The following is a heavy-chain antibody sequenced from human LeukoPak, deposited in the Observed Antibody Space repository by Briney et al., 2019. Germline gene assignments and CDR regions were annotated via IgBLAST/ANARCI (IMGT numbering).Heavy chain of an antibody. V-gene: IGHV3-23*01. CDR3: AKAGRPAPDFDYFDC. J-gene: IGHJ4*02. CDR2: ISDNGHST. D-gene: IGHD6-13*01. CDR1: GFTFSSYA. Sequence: SGGSLRLSCAASGFTFSSYAMSWVRQAPGKGLEWVTAISDNGHSTDYADSVKGRFAISRDNSNNRLYLQMYGLRAEDTAVYFCAKAGRPAPDFDYFDCWGQGTLLTASS.